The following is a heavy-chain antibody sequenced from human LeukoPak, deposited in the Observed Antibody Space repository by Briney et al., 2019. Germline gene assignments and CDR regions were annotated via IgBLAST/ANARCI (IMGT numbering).Heavy chain of an antibody. CDR2: IISSGTYI. J-gene: IGHJ4*02. D-gene: IGHD3-9*01. CDR3: ARDGDILTGYYFDY. CDR1: GFSFSSYS. Sequence: PGGSMRLSCAASGFSFSSYSMNWVSQAHGKGLEWVSSIISSGTYIYYADSVKGRFTISRDNARNSLSLQMNSLRAEDTAVYYCARDGDILTGYYFDYWGQGTLVTVSS. V-gene: IGHV3-21*01.